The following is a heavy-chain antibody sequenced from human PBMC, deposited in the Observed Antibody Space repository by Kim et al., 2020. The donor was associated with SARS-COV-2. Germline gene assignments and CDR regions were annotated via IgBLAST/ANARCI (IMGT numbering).Heavy chain of an antibody. D-gene: IGHD3-22*01. V-gene: IGHV4-39*01. CDR2: IYYSGST. J-gene: IGHJ3*02. CDR1: GGSISSSSYY. CDR3: ARQSWYYYDSSGYPVAFDI. Sequence: SETLSLTCTVSGGSISSSSYYWGWIRQPPGKGLEWIGSIYYSGSTYYNPSLKSRVTISVDTSKNQFSLKLSSVTAADTAVYYCARQSWYYYDSSGYPVAFDIWGQGTMVTVSS.